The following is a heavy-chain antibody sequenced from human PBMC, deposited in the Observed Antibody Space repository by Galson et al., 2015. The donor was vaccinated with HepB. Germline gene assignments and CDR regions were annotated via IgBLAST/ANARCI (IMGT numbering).Heavy chain of an antibody. J-gene: IGHJ5*02. CDR3: AVGRITMVRGVHAPNWFDP. V-gene: IGHV3-48*02. Sequence: SLRLSCAASGFTFSSYSMNWVRQAPGKGLEWVSYISSSSSTIYYADSVKGRFTISRDNAKNSLYLQMNSLRDGDTAVYYCAVGRITMVRGVHAPNWFDPWGQGTLVTVSS. CDR2: ISSSSSTI. CDR1: GFTFSSYS. D-gene: IGHD3-10*01.